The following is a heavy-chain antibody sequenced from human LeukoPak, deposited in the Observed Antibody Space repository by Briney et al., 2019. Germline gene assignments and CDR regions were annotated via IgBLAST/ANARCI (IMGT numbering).Heavy chain of an antibody. CDR3: ARDHHNCSSGSCYGPIDY. Sequence: PGRSLRLSCAASGFTFSSYAMHWVRQAPGKGLEWVAVISYDGSNKYYADSVKGRLTIFRDNSKNTLYLHMNSLRAEDTAVYYCARDHHNCSSGSCYGPIDYCGQGTLVTVSA. V-gene: IGHV3-30*14. J-gene: IGHJ4*02. D-gene: IGHD2-15*01. CDR2: ISYDGSNK. CDR1: GFTFSSYA.